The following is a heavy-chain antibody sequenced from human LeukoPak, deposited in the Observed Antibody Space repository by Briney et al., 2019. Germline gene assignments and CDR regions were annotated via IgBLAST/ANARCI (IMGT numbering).Heavy chain of an antibody. CDR3: VRDKLGGAFDV. V-gene: IGHV3-48*02. CDR2: ITRSSGTI. CDR1: GFTFSGYD. J-gene: IGHJ3*01. D-gene: IGHD1-7*01. Sequence: GGSLTLSCAASGFTFSGYDMNWVRQAPGKGLEWVSFITRSSGTIYYADSVKGRFTVSRDNAESSLYLQMNSLRDEDTAVYSCVRDKLGGAFDVWGHGTMVTVSS.